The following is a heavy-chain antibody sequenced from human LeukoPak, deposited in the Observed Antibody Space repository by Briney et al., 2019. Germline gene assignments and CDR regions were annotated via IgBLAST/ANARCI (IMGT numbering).Heavy chain of an antibody. D-gene: IGHD2-15*01. CDR1: GYTFTSYG. CDR2: ISAYNGNT. J-gene: IGHJ4*02. Sequence: ASVKVSCKASGYTFTSYGISWVRQAPGQGLEWMGWISAYNGNTNYAQKLQGRVTMTTDASTSTAYMELRSLRSDDTAVCYCARDRGPYCSGGSCYSIGYWGQGTLVTVSS. CDR3: ARDRGPYCSGGSCYSIGY. V-gene: IGHV1-18*01.